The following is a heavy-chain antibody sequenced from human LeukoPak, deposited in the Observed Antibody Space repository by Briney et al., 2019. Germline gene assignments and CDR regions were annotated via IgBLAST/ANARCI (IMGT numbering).Heavy chain of an antibody. CDR1: GYSISSGYY. J-gene: IGHJ4*02. V-gene: IGHV4-38-2*02. D-gene: IGHD5-18*01. Sequence: PSETLSLTCTVSGYSISSGYYWGWIRQPPGKGLEWIGSIYHSGSTYYNPSLKSRVTISVDTSKNQFSLELSSVTAADTAVYYCARNTAMVIIDYWGQGTLVTVSS. CDR3: ARNTAMVIIDY. CDR2: IYHSGST.